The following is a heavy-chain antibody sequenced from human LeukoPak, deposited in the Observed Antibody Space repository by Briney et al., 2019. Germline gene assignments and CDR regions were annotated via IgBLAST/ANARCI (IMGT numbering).Heavy chain of an antibody. Sequence: GGSLRLSCAASGFTFSSYAMSWVRQAPGKGLEWVSAISGSGGSTYYAESAKGRFTISRDNSKNTLSVQMNSLRAEDTAVYYCAKFFAPSGGASGWTWAIECWGQGTLVTVSS. CDR3: AKFFAPSGGASGWTWAIEC. CDR2: ISGSGGST. J-gene: IGHJ4*02. D-gene: IGHD6-25*01. CDR1: GFTFSSYA. V-gene: IGHV3-23*01.